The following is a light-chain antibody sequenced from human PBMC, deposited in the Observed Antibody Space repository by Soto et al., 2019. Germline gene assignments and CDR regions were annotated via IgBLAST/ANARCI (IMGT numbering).Light chain of an antibody. CDR1: QSVSSNY. J-gene: IGKJ3*01. Sequence: EIVLTQSPGTLSLSPGERATLSCRASQSVSSNYLAWYQQKPGQAPRLLLYGASSRATGVPDRFSGSGSGTDFTLTISRLEPEDFAVSYCQHYGTSRVTFGPGTKVDIK. CDR3: QHYGTSRVT. V-gene: IGKV3-20*01. CDR2: GAS.